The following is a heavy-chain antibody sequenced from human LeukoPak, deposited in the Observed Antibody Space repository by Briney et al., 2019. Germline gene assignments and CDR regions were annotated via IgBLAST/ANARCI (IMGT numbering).Heavy chain of an antibody. CDR2: VNLEHGNP. CDR1: GYSIIELS. D-gene: IGHD6-19*01. J-gene: IGHJ4*02. Sequence: SVKLSCKVSGYSIIELSTHWVRQAPGKGHGWMGGVNLEHGNPVYAQKFQGRINMTEDTTTDTAYMELHSLTSEDTAVYYCAKGVAVAGTPPGGDYWGQGTLLTVSS. V-gene: IGHV1-24*01. CDR3: AKGVAVAGTPPGGDY.